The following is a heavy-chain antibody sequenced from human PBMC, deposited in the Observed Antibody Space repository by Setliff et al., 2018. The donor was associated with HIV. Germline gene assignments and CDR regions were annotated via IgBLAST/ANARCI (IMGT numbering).Heavy chain of an antibody. CDR2: ISYSGST. J-gene: IGHJ4*02. CDR3: ASGRLVWLGEFSGLDITDPYYFDT. Sequence: SETLSLTCTVSGGSISTYYWSWIRQPPGKGLEWIGYISYSGSTNYNPSLKSRVTISVDTSKNQFSLNVGSVTAADSAVYHCASGRLVWLGEFSGLDITDPYYFDTWGQGALVTVSS. V-gene: IGHV4-59*08. D-gene: IGHD3-10*01. CDR1: GGSISTYY.